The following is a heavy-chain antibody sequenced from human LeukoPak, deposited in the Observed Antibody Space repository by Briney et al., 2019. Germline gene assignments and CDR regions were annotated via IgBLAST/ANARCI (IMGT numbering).Heavy chain of an antibody. CDR1: GFTFSSYA. V-gene: IGHV3-23*01. D-gene: IGHD6-19*01. CDR2: ISGSGGST. Sequence: PGGSLRLSCAASGFTFSSYAMYWVRQAPGKGLEWVSGISGSGGSTYYADSVKGRFTISRDNSKNTLYLQMNSLRAEDSAVYYCAKDPYSSGWAYFDYWGQGTLVTVSS. J-gene: IGHJ4*02. CDR3: AKDPYSSGWAYFDY.